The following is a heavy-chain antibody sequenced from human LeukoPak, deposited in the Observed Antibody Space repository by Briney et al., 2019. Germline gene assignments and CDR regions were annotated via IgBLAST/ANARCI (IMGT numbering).Heavy chain of an antibody. CDR2: ISSSSSYI. J-gene: IGHJ4*02. D-gene: IGHD6-13*01. CDR3: ARMGQQLVAPHGDY. V-gene: IGHV3-21*01. Sequence: GGSLRLSCAASGFTFSSNSMSWVRQAPGKGLEWVSSISSSSSYIYYADSVKGRFTISRDNAKNSLYLQMNSLRAEDTAVYYCARMGQQLVAPHGDYWGQGTLVTVSS. CDR1: GFTFSSNS.